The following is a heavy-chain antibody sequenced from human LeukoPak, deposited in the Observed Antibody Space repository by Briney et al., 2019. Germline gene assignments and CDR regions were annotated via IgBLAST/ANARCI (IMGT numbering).Heavy chain of an antibody. CDR2: ISGSGGST. D-gene: IGHD1-26*01. CDR1: GFTFSSYA. Sequence: GGSLRLSCAASGFTFSSYATSWVRQAPGKGLEWVSAISGSGGSTYYADSVKGRFTISRDNSKNTLYLQMNSLRAEDTAVYYCAKDNDESGSYYPEYFQHWGQGTLVTVSS. CDR3: AKDNDESGSYYPEYFQH. V-gene: IGHV3-23*01. J-gene: IGHJ1*01.